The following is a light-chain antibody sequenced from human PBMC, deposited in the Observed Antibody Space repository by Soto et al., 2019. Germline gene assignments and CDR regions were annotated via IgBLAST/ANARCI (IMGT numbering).Light chain of an antibody. Sequence: QSVLTQPASVSGSPGQSVTISCTGTSSDVGAYKYVSWYQKHPGKAPKLMIYGVSNRPSGISNRFSGSKPGNTAFLTISGLQPEDEADYYCSSFTGPTTLDVFGTGTKLT. CDR1: SSDVGAYKY. V-gene: IGLV2-14*03. CDR2: GVS. CDR3: SSFTGPTTLDV. J-gene: IGLJ1*01.